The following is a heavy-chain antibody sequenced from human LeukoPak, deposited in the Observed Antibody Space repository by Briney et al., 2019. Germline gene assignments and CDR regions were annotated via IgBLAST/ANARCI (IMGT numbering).Heavy chain of an antibody. D-gene: IGHD6-13*01. J-gene: IGHJ4*02. CDR2: IKQDGSEK. Sequence: PGGSLRLSCAASGFTFSSYWMSWVRQAPGKGLEWVANIKQDGSEKYYVDSVKGRFTISRDNAKNSLYLQMNSLRAEDTAVYYCARDRWHSSSWRPVDYWGQGTLVTVSS. CDR3: ARDRWHSSSWRPVDY. CDR1: GFTFSSYW. V-gene: IGHV3-7*01.